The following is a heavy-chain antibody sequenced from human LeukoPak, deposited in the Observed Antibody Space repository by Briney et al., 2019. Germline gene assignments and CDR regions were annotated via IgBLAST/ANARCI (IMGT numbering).Heavy chain of an antibody. V-gene: IGHV3-7*01. CDR1: GFTFSDYW. J-gene: IGHJ4*01. D-gene: IGHD1/OR15-1a*01. CDR3: ARDGTAPGLYFDL. CDR2: IRQDGSEK. Sequence: PGGSLRLSCAASGFTFSDYWMNWVRLAPGKGLEWVASIRQDGSEKSYVDSVKGRFTIPRDNTWNSLYLQMNSLRAEDTAVYYCARDGTAPGLYFDLWGQGTLVTVSS.